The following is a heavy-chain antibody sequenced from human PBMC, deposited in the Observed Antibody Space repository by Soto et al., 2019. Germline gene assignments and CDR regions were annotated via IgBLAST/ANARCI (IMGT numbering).Heavy chain of an antibody. D-gene: IGHD7-27*01. CDR1: GASFTGHY. J-gene: IGHJ4*02. CDR3: ASHLRPTNWGGGYFDY. V-gene: IGHV4-34*01. CDR2: VHHSRST. Sequence: PSETLSLTCAVSGASFTGHYWSWIRQPPGKGLEWIGEVHHSRSTSYNPALKSRVTMSVDTSKNQFSLKLTSVTAADTAVYYCASHLRPTNWGGGYFDYWGQGPLVTVSS.